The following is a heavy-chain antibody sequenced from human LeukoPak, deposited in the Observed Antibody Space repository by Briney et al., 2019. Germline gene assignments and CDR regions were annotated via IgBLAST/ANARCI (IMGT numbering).Heavy chain of an antibody. CDR2: IDIDGTGT. J-gene: IGHJ4*02. D-gene: IGHD2-15*01. Sequence: PGGSLRLSCAASGFTFTNYWMHWVRQAPGKGLVWVSRIDIDGTGTSYADSVKGRFTISRDNSKNTLYLQMNSLRAEDTAVYFCSGFWIGGDYWAREPWSPSPQ. CDR1: GFTFTNYW. CDR3: SGFWIGGDY. V-gene: IGHV3-74*01.